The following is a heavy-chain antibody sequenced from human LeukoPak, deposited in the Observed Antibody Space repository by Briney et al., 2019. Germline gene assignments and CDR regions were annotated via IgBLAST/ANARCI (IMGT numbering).Heavy chain of an antibody. V-gene: IGHV3-74*01. CDR1: GFTVSRNY. Sequence: PGGSLRLSCAASGFTVSRNYMNWVRQGPGKGLVWVSRIKNDGSSTSYADSVKGRFTISRDNAKNTLYLQMNSLRAEDTAVYYCTKSDWFDPWGQGTLVTVSS. J-gene: IGHJ5*02. CDR2: IKNDGSST. CDR3: TKSDWFDP.